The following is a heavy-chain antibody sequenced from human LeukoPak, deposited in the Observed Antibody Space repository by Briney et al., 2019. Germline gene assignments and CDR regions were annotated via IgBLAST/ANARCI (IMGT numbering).Heavy chain of an antibody. CDR1: GFTFGDYA. D-gene: IGHD6-13*01. Sequence: PGGSLRLSCTASGFTFGDYAMSWFRQAPGKGLEWISYISSSGDTIFYADSVKGRFTISRDNSRNTLYLQMNSLRAEDTAVYYCAKDSRSLAAAGEVDYWGQGTLVTVSS. CDR2: ISSSGDTI. V-gene: IGHV3-23*01. CDR3: AKDSRSLAAAGEVDY. J-gene: IGHJ4*02.